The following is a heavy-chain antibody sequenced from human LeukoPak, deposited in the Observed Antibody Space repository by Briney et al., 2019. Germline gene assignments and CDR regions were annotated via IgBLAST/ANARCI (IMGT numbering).Heavy chain of an antibody. CDR1: GYTFITYP. J-gene: IGHJ6*02. Sequence: ASVKVSFTASGYTFITYPMNWVRQAPGQGLEWMGWISAYNGNTNYAQKLQGRVTMTTDTSTSTAYMELRSLRSDDTAVYYCARDQHIVVVPAAVNYYYYGMDVWGQGTTVTVSS. V-gene: IGHV1-18*01. D-gene: IGHD2-2*01. CDR3: ARDQHIVVVPAAVNYYYYGMDV. CDR2: ISAYNGNT.